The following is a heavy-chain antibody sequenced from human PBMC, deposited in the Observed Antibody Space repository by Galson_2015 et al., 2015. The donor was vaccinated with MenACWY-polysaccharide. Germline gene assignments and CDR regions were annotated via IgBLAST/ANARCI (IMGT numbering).Heavy chain of an antibody. D-gene: IGHD6-19*01. Sequence: SLRLACAASGVTFSTFFMYWVRQAPGKGLLWVSRIYPDGSSQTYADSVKGRFTVSRDNAKNTLYLQMDSLRAEDTAVYYCLRGSIGWKGMDVWGQGITVTVSS. CDR2: IYPDGSSQ. CDR1: GVTFSTFF. J-gene: IGHJ6*02. CDR3: LRGSIGWKGMDV. V-gene: IGHV3-74*01.